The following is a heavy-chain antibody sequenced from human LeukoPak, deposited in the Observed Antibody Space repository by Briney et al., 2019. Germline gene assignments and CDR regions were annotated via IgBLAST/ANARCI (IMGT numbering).Heavy chain of an antibody. CDR2: INSSSSTI. D-gene: IGHD1-1*01. CDR1: GFTFSSYS. V-gene: IGHV3-48*04. CDR3: AIGYERTDTAFDI. J-gene: IGHJ3*02. Sequence: GGSLRLSCAASGFTFSSYSMNWVRQAPGKGLEWVSYINSSSSTIYYADSVKGRFTISRDNAKTSLYLQMNSLRAEDTAVYYWAIGYERTDTAFDIWGQGTMVTVSS.